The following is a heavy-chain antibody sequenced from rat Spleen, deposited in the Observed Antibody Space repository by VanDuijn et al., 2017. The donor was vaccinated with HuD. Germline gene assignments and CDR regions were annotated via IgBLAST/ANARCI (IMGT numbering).Heavy chain of an antibody. CDR3: TRGRSGDGYYFDY. V-gene: IGHV2-6*01. Sequence: QVQLKESGPGLVQPSQTLSLTCTVSGFSLTTYHVSWVRQPPGKGLEWIAAISSGGSTYYNSALKSRLSISRDTSKSQVFLKMNSLQTEDTAIYFCTRGRSGDGYYFDYWGQGVMVTVSS. CDR1: GFSLTTYH. J-gene: IGHJ2*01. D-gene: IGHD1-1*01. CDR2: ISSGGST.